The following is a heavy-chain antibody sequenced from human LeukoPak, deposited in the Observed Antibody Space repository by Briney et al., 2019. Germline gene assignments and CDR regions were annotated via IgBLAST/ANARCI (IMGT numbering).Heavy chain of an antibody. D-gene: IGHD3-22*01. CDR3: ARGRYYYDSSGYDYFDY. CDR1: GYTFTSYA. V-gene: IGHV1-3*01. Sequence: ASVKVSCKASGYTFTSYAMHWVRQAPGQRLEWMGWINAGNGNTKYSQKFQGRVTMTRDTSTSTVYMELSSLRSEDTAVYYCARGRYYYDSSGYDYFDYWGQGTLVTVSS. J-gene: IGHJ4*02. CDR2: INAGNGNT.